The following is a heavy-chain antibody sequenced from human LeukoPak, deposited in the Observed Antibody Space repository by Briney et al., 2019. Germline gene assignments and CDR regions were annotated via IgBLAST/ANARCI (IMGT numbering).Heavy chain of an antibody. CDR1: GFTFSTYG. Sequence: GGSRRLSCAASGFTFSTYGMHWVRQAPGKGLEWVAVISFHGTDKKYADSVKGRFTISRDNSKNTLYLQMDSLRVEDTAMYYCAKDLVGETYWGQGTLVTVSS. V-gene: IGHV3-30*18. J-gene: IGHJ4*02. CDR2: ISFHGTDK. CDR3: AKDLVGETY. D-gene: IGHD1-26*01.